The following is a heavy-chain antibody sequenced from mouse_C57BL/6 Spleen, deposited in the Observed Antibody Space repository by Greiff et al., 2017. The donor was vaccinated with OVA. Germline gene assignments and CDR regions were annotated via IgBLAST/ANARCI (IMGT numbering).Heavy chain of an antibody. CDR1: GFTFSDYG. CDR2: ISSGSSTI. D-gene: IGHD2-4*01. V-gene: IGHV5-17*01. J-gene: IGHJ1*03. Sequence: EVQVVESGGGLVKPGGSLKLSCAASGFTFSDYGMHWVRQAPEKGLEWVAYISSGSSTIYYADTVKGRFTISRDNAKNTLFLQMTSLRSEDTAMYYCARNYDYRYWYFDVWGTGTTVTVSS. CDR3: ARNYDYRYWYFDV.